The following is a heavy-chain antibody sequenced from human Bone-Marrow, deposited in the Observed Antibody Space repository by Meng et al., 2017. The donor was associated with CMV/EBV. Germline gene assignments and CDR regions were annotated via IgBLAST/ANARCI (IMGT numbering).Heavy chain of an antibody. CDR1: GFTFSSYA. J-gene: IGHJ6*02. CDR2: ISGSGGST. V-gene: IGHV3-23*01. Sequence: GESLKISCAASGFTFSSYAMSWVRQAPGKGLEWVSAISGSGGSTYYADSVKGRFTISRDNSKNTLYLQMNSLRAEDTAVYYCAKDLWATVTIYYYYGMDVWGQGTTVTVSS. CDR3: AKDLWATVTIYYYYGMDV. D-gene: IGHD4-11*01.